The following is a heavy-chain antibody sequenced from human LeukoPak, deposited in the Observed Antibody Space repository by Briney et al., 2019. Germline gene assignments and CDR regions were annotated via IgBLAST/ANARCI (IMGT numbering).Heavy chain of an antibody. D-gene: IGHD3-9*01. J-gene: IGHJ6*03. Sequence: GGSLRLSCAASGFTFSDYYMSWIRQAPGKGLEWVSYISSSGSTIYYADSVKGRFTISRDNAKNSLYLQMNSLRAEDTAVYYCARAGSLYHYDILTGYYKWWDYYYYMDVWGKGTTVTVSS. V-gene: IGHV3-11*04. CDR3: ARAGSLYHYDILTGYYKWWDYYYYMDV. CDR2: ISSSGSTI. CDR1: GFTFSDYY.